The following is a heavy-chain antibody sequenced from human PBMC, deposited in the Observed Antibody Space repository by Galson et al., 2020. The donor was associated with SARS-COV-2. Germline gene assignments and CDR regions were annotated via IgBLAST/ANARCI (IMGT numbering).Heavy chain of an antibody. D-gene: IGHD3-10*01. CDR2: ISWNSGSI. Sequence: SLKISCAASGFTFDDYAMHWVRQAPGKGLEWVSGISWNSGSIGYADSVKGRFTIFRDNAKNSLYLQMNSLRAEDTALYYCAKDIQPGFGDYFDYWGQGTLVTVSS. J-gene: IGHJ4*02. V-gene: IGHV3-9*01. CDR3: AKDIQPGFGDYFDY. CDR1: GFTFDDYA.